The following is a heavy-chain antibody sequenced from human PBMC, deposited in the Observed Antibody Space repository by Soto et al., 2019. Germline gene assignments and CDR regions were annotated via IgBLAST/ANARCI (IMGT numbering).Heavy chain of an antibody. CDR2: ISYDGSNK. V-gene: IGHV3-30*18. CDR1: GFTFSSYG. D-gene: IGHD3-3*01. Sequence: GGSLRLSCAASGFTFSSYGMHWVRQAPGKGLEWVAVISYDGSNKYYADSVKGRFTISRGNSKNTLYLQMNSLRAEDTAVYYCAKDVGFLEWLSTYYYYGMDVWGQGTTVTVSS. CDR3: AKDVGFLEWLSTYYYYGMDV. J-gene: IGHJ6*02.